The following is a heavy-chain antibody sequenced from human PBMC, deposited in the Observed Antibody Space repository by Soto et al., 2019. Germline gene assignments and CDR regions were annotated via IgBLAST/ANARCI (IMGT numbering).Heavy chain of an antibody. CDR2: ITNDGNNE. Sequence: KLVESGGGVVQPGRSLMLSCAASGFVFSDYGMHWVRQAPGKGLEWVALITNDGNNEFYRESVKGRFSISRGRSTNTVDLLMNSLRPEDTGVYYCAKEGPGGGRHFYYGMDVWGQGTTVTVSS. CDR3: AKEGPGGGRHFYYGMDV. V-gene: IGHV3-30*18. J-gene: IGHJ6*02. CDR1: GFVFSDYG. D-gene: IGHD1-26*01.